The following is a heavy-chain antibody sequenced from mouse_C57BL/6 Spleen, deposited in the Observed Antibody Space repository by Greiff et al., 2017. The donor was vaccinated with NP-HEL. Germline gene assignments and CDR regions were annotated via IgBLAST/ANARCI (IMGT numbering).Heavy chain of an antibody. V-gene: IGHV2-2*01. CDR1: GFSLTSYG. CDR3: ARRGVVASDD. Sequence: QVQLKESGPGLVQPSKSLSITCTVSGFSLTSYGVHWVRQSPGKGLEWLGVIWSGGSTDSNAAFISRLSISKDNSKSQVFFKMNSLQADDTAIYYCARRGVVASDDWGQGTTLTVSS. CDR2: IWSGGST. J-gene: IGHJ2*01. D-gene: IGHD1-1*01.